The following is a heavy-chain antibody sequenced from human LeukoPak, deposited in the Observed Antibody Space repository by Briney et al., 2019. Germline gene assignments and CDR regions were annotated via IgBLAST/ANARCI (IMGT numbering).Heavy chain of an antibody. CDR2: IKQGGSDK. CDR3: ARERHDFWSGYFHYYYYGMDV. Sequence: GGSLRLSCEVSGFTFSSYWMNWVRQAPGKGLEWVANIKQGGSDKYYVDSVKGRFTISRDNAKNSLYLQMNSLRDEDTAVYYCARERHDFWSGYFHYYYYGMDVWGQGTTVTVSS. V-gene: IGHV3-7*01. D-gene: IGHD3-3*01. CDR1: GFTFSSYW. J-gene: IGHJ6*02.